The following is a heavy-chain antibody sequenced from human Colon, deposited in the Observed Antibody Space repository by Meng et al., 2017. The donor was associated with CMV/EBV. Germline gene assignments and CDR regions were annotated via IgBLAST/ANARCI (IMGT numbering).Heavy chain of an antibody. Sequence: YGYRFTTDVIRWVRQAPGQGLEWMGWINTYNGNKNYAKKHQDRVTMTTDASTTTVYMELRSLRSDDTAVYYCARDPRGRGGTCCFDLWGQGTLVTVSS. J-gene: IGHJ5*02. D-gene: IGHD2-15*01. V-gene: IGHV1-18*01. CDR1: GYRFTTDV. CDR3: ARDPRGRGGTCCFDL. CDR2: INTYNGNK.